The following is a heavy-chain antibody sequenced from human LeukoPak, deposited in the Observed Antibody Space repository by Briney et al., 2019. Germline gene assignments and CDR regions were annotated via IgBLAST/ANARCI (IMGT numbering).Heavy chain of an antibody. J-gene: IGHJ3*02. CDR2: ISSGSSYI. Sequence: GGSLRLSCAASGFTFSSYSMNWVRQAPGKGLEWVSSISSGSSYIYYADSVKGRFTISRDNAKNSLYLRMNSLRAEDTAVYYCARGGYSYGTDAFDIWGQGTMVTVSS. V-gene: IGHV3-21*01. D-gene: IGHD5-18*01. CDR3: ARGGYSYGTDAFDI. CDR1: GFTFSSYS.